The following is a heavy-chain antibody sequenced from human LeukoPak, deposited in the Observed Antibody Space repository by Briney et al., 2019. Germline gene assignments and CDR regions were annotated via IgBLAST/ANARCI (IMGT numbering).Heavy chain of an antibody. Sequence: SETLSLTCTVSGGSISSYYWSWIRQPAGKGLEWIGRIYTSGSTNYNPSLKSRVTISVDKSKNHFSLKLSSVTAADTAVYYCASLDIVVVPAAMPASNYYYMDVWGKGTTVTVSS. J-gene: IGHJ6*03. CDR1: GGSISSYY. CDR2: IYTSGST. D-gene: IGHD2-2*01. CDR3: ASLDIVVVPAAMPASNYYYMDV. V-gene: IGHV4-4*07.